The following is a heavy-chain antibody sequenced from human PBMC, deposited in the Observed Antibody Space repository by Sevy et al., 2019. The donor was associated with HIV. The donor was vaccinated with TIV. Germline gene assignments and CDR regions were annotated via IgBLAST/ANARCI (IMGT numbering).Heavy chain of an antibody. CDR1: GFTFSSYS. V-gene: IGHV3-48*01. D-gene: IGHD5-18*01. CDR3: ARDWWDSYGYHWLDP. J-gene: IGHJ5*02. CDR2: ISGGSVTI. Sequence: GGSLRLSCAASGFTFSSYSMIWVSQAPGKGLEWISYISGGSVTIYYADSVKGRFTISRDNAKKSVYLEMNSLRVEDTAVYYCARDWWDSYGYHWLDPWGQGTLVTVSS.